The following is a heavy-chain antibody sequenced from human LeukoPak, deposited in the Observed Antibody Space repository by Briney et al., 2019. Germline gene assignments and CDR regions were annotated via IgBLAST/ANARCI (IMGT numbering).Heavy chain of an antibody. Sequence: GGSLRLSCAASGFTFSSYDMHWVRQAPGKGLEWVTFIRYDGSNKYYADSVKGRFTISRDNSKNTLYLQMNSLRAEDTAVYYCAKGGPLWFGESNHDAFDIWGQGTMVTVSS. CDR3: AKGGPLWFGESNHDAFDI. D-gene: IGHD3-10*01. V-gene: IGHV3-30*02. J-gene: IGHJ3*02. CDR2: IRYDGSNK. CDR1: GFTFSSYD.